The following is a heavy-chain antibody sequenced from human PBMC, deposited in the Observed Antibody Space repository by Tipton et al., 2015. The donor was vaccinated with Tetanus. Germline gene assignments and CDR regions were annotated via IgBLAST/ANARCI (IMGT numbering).Heavy chain of an antibody. CDR1: GASISSGGYF. CDR2: IYYSGST. J-gene: IGHJ3*02. CDR3: ARRRYTWNRGGFDI. D-gene: IGHD1-20*01. V-gene: IGHV4-31*03. Sequence: TLSLTCTVSGASISSGGYFWNWIRHRPGKGLEWIGYIYYSGSTFYNPSLKSRVTISVDTSNNQFSLRLSSVTAADTAVYYCARRRYTWNRGGFDIWGQGTMVILSS.